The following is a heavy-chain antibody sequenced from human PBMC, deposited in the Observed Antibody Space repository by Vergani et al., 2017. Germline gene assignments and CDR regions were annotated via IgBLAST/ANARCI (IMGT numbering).Heavy chain of an antibody. CDR1: GYTFTSYD. CDR3: ARGPSRILATEPYFFDR. J-gene: IGHJ4*02. Sequence: QVQLVQSGAEVKEPGASVKVSCTTSGYTFTSYDINWVRQAAGQGLEWMGWMNPDSGNTGFALKFQGRVTMTRDSSISTAYMELSSLGSEDTALYYCARGPSRILATEPYFFDRWGLGTLVTVSS. D-gene: IGHD5-12*01. CDR2: MNPDSGNT. V-gene: IGHV1-8*01.